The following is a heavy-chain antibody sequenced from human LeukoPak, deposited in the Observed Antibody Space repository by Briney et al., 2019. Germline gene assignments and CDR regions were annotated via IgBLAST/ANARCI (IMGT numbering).Heavy chain of an antibody. Sequence: GGSLRLSCAASGFTLSSYGMHWVRQAPGKGLEWVAFIRYDGSNKYYADSVKGRFTISRDNSKNTLYLQMNSLRAEDTAVYYCAKAGQGLLWFGELEDFDYWGQGILVTVSS. CDR2: IRYDGSNK. CDR1: GFTLSSYG. CDR3: AKAGQGLLWFGELEDFDY. D-gene: IGHD3-10*01. V-gene: IGHV3-30*02. J-gene: IGHJ4*02.